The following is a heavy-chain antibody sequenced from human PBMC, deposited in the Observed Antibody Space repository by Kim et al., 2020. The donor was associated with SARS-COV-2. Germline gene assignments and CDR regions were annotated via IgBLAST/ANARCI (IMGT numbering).Heavy chain of an antibody. V-gene: IGHV3-21*01. CDR3: STGNNYYYYSITLDY. J-gene: IGHJ4*01. CDR2: IDSRSTDI. Sequence: GGSLRLSCAASGFTFSSYNMNWVRQAPGNGLEWVSSIDSRSTDIYYADSVKGRFNIYRDNAKQSLHRHMNSLRAEDSAVYYCSTGNNYYYYSITLDYWC. CDR1: GFTFSSYN. D-gene: IGHD3-22*01.